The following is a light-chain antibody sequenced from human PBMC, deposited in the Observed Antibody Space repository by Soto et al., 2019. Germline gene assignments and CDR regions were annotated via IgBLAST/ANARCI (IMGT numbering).Light chain of an antibody. Sequence: EIVLTQSPGTLSLSPGERATLSCRASQSVSSSYLAWYQQKPGQAPRLLIYGASSRATGIPDRFSGSGSGTDFTLTISTLEPEDFAVYYCQQYGSSPPYTFGQGTKLDIK. CDR3: QQYGSSPPYT. CDR1: QSVSSSY. CDR2: GAS. V-gene: IGKV3-20*01. J-gene: IGKJ2*01.